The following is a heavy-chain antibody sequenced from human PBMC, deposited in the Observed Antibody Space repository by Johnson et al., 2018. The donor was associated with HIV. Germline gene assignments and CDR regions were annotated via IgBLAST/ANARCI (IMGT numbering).Heavy chain of an antibody. CDR3: ARALRVVVVAATFDAFDI. J-gene: IGHJ3*02. V-gene: IGHV3-66*01. CDR1: GFSVSSKY. CDR2: IYSGGST. D-gene: IGHD2-15*01. Sequence: VQLVESGGGLVQPGGSLRLSCAASGFSVSSKYMSWVRQAPGKGLEWVSVIYSGGSTFYADSVKGRFTISRDNSGNTPYLQMDSLRAEDTALYYCARALRVVVVAATFDAFDIWGQGTMVTVSS.